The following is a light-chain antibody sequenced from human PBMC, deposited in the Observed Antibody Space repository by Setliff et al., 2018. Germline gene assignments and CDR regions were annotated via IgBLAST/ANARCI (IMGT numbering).Light chain of an antibody. CDR3: QSYDNSLSGSGL. V-gene: IGLV1-44*01. Sequence: QSALTQTPSASGTPGQRVAISCSGSNSNIGSNSVSWFQQLPGTAPNLLIYRDNQRPSGVPDRFSGSKSGTSASLAITGLQAEDEADYFCQSYDNSLSGSGLFGTGTKVTVL. J-gene: IGLJ1*01. CDR2: RDN. CDR1: NSNIGSNS.